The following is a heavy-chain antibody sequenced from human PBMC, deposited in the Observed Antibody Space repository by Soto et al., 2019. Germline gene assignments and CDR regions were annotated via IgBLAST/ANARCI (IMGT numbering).Heavy chain of an antibody. CDR1: GFTFSSYS. CDR3: ARDSLVRWFGEPYHVTLDY. V-gene: IGHV3-21*01. Sequence: EVQLVESGGGLVKPGGSLRLSCAASGFTFSSYSMNWVRQAPGKGLEWVSSISSSSSYIYYADSVKGRFTISRDNAKNSLYLQMNSLRAEDTAVYYCARDSLVRWFGEPYHVTLDYWGQGTLVTVSS. D-gene: IGHD3-10*01. CDR2: ISSSSSYI. J-gene: IGHJ4*02.